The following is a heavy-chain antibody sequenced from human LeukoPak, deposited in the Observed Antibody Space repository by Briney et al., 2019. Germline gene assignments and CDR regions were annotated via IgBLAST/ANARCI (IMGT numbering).Heavy chain of an antibody. CDR3: ARGRVTMIVNYYFDY. CDR2: INAGNGNT. J-gene: IGHJ4*02. V-gene: IGHV1-3*01. D-gene: IGHD3-22*01. Sequence: ASVKVSCRASGYTFTSYAMHWVRQAPGQRLEWMGWINAGNGNTKYSQKFQGRVTITRDTSASTAYMELSSLRSEDTAVYHCARGRVTMIVNYYFDYWGQGTLVTVSS. CDR1: GYTFTSYA.